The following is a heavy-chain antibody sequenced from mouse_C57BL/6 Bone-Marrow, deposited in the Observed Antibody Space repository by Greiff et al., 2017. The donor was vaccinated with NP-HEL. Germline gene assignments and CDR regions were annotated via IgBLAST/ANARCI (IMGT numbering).Heavy chain of an antibody. CDR2: INYDGSST. CDR1: GFTFSDYY. J-gene: IGHJ4*01. CDR3: ARDRGRTPYYYAMDY. Sequence: EVHLVESEGGLVQPGSSMKLSCTASGFTFSDYYMAWVRQVPEKGLEWVANINYDGSSTYYLDSLKSRFIISRDNAKNILYLQMSSLKSEDTATYYCARDRGRTPYYYAMDYWGQGTSVTVSS. V-gene: IGHV5-16*01. D-gene: IGHD1-1*02.